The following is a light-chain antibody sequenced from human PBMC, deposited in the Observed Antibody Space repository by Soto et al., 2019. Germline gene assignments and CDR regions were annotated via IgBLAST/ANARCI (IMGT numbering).Light chain of an antibody. J-gene: IGLJ7*01. CDR3: QTWGTGPAV. CDR1: SGHSSYA. CDR2: LNSDGSH. Sequence: QPVLTQSPSASASLGASAKLTCTLSSGHSSYAIAWHQQQPEKGPRYLMKLNSDGSHSKGDGIPDRFSGSSSGAERYLTISSLQSEDEADYYCQTWGTGPAVFGRGTQLTVL. V-gene: IGLV4-69*01.